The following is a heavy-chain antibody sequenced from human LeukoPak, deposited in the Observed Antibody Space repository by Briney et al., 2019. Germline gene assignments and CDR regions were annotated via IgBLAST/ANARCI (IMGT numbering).Heavy chain of an antibody. CDR2: ISSSGTTI. CDR1: GFTFSRYS. D-gene: IGHD5-18*01. V-gene: IGHV3-48*04. CDR3: ARDFNYGDTAMVLLDY. J-gene: IGHJ4*02. Sequence: PGGSLTLSCAAYGFTFSRYSMNWVRPRLGNGLEWVSYISSSGTTIYYRDSVRGRFTISRDNAKNSLYLQMNSLRAEDTAVYYCARDFNYGDTAMVLLDYWGQGTLVTVSS.